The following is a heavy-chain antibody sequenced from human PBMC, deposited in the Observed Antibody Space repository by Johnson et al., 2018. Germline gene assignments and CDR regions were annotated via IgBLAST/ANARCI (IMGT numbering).Heavy chain of an antibody. D-gene: IGHD5-18*01. V-gene: IGHV3-33*08. J-gene: IGHJ6*03. CDR2: IWYDGSNK. CDR3: AGARGYSYGYYDYYMDV. CDR1: GFIFSSYG. Sequence: VQLLESGGGVVQPGRSLRLSCAASGFIFSSYGMHWVRQAPGKGLEWVAVIWYDGSNKYYADSVKGRFTISRDNSKNTLYLQMNSLGAGDRAVYYCAGARGYSYGYYDYYMDVWGKGATVTVSS.